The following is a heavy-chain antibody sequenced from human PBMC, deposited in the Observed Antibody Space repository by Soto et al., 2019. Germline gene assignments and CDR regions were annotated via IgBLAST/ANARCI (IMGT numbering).Heavy chain of an antibody. Sequence: PGGSLRLSCAASGFTFTSFGMHWVRQAPGKGLEWVAVIWYDERNKYYADSVKGRFTISRDTSKSTLYLQMNSLGVEDTAVYYCARARYDIYAMDVWGQGTTVTVSS. CDR3: ARARYDIYAMDV. V-gene: IGHV3-33*01. D-gene: IGHD3-3*01. CDR2: IWYDERNK. J-gene: IGHJ6*02. CDR1: GFTFTSFG.